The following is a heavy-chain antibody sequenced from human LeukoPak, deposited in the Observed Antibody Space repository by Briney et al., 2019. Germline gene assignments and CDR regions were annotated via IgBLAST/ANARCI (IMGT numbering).Heavy chain of an antibody. V-gene: IGHV3-48*04. CDR1: GFTFSSYS. Sequence: GGSLRLSCAASGFTFSSYSMNWVRQAPGKGLEWVSYISSSSSTIYYADSVKGRFTISRDNAKNSLYLQMNSLRAEDTAVYYCARSYDILTGYPHFDYWGQGTLVTVSS. CDR2: ISSSSSTI. J-gene: IGHJ4*02. D-gene: IGHD3-9*01. CDR3: ARSYDILTGYPHFDY.